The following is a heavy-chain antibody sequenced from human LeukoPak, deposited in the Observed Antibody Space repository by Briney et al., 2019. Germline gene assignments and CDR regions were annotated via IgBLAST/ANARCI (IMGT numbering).Heavy chain of an antibody. CDR2: LIHIFGTA. J-gene: IGHJ6*03. CDR1: GGTFSSYA. D-gene: IGHD6-19*01. Sequence: ASVPVSCMATGGTFSSYAISWLRQAPGQGLEWMGGLIHIFGTANYAQTFQGRVTITADESTSTAYMELSSLRSEDTAVYYCARVGSSCWSYYMDVWGKGTTVTISS. V-gene: IGHV1-69*13. CDR3: ARVGSSCWSYYMDV.